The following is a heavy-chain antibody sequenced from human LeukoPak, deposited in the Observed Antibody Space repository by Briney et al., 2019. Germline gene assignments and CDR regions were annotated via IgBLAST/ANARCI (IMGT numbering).Heavy chain of an antibody. CDR3: AKGSVTTFGAADY. D-gene: IGHD4-17*01. CDR2: IWYDGGNK. Sequence: GGSLRLSCAASGFTFSSYGMHWVRQAPGKGLEWVAVIWYDGGNKYYADSVKGRFTISRDNSKNTLYLQMNSLRAEDTAVYYCAKGSVTTFGAADYWGQGTLVTVSS. V-gene: IGHV3-33*06. J-gene: IGHJ4*02. CDR1: GFTFSSYG.